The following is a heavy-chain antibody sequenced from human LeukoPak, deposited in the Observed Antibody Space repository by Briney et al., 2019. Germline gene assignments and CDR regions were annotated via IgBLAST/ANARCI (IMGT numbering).Heavy chain of an antibody. CDR1: GYTFTSYY. Sequence: ASVKVSCKASGYTFTSYYMHWVRQAPGQGLEWMGIINPSGGSTSYAQKFQGRVTMTEDTSTDTAYMELSSLRSEDTAVYYCATFSGSYYRAPKWGQGTLVTVSS. D-gene: IGHD1-26*01. J-gene: IGHJ4*02. V-gene: IGHV1-46*01. CDR2: INPSGGST. CDR3: ATFSGSYYRAPK.